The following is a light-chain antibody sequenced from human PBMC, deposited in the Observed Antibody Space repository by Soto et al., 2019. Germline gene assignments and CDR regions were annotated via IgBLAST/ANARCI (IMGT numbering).Light chain of an antibody. V-gene: IGKV3-11*01. Sequence: TQSPSSLSASVGDTVTITCLSGQGVTTNFAWYQQKSGQSPRLLIYDASNRATGIPARFSGSGSGTDFTLTISSLEPEDFAVYYCQQRSNWPPITFGQGTRLEIK. CDR2: DAS. CDR3: QQRSNWPPIT. CDR1: QGVTTN. J-gene: IGKJ5*01.